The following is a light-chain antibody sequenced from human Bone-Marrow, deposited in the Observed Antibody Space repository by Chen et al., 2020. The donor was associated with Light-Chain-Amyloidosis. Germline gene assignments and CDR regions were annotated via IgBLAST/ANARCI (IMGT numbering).Light chain of an antibody. Sequence: QSALTQPPSASGSPGQSVTISCTGTSNDDVSWYQQYPGKAPKLSIYEVTTRPSGVPDRFSGSKSGNTASLTVSGLQADDEGDYFCSAGGGNNQFYVIGSGTRVTVL. CDR2: EVT. CDR3: SAGGGNNQFYV. CDR1: SNDD. J-gene: IGLJ1*01. V-gene: IGLV2-8*01.